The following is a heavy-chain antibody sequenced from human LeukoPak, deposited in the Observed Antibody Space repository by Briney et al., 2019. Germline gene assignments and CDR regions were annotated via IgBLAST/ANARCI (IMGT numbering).Heavy chain of an antibody. D-gene: IGHD3-10*01. CDR2: INHSGNT. Sequence: SETLSLTCAVYGGSFSGYYWSWIRQPPGKGLEWIGGINHSGNTNYNPSLKSRVTISVDTSKNQFSLKLSSVTAADTAVYYCARDRGSGPWGQGTLVTVSS. V-gene: IGHV4-34*01. J-gene: IGHJ5*02. CDR1: GGSFSGYY. CDR3: ARDRGSGP.